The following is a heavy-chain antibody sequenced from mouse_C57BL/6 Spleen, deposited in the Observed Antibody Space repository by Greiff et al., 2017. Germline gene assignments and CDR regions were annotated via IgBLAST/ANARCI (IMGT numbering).Heavy chain of an antibody. CDR3: ARWDYYDYRYLDF. Sequence: QVQLQQSGAELVRPGTSVKVSCKASGYAFTNYLIEWVKQRPGQGLEWIGVINPGSGGTNYNGKFKGKATLTADKSSSTAYMQLSSLTSEDSAVYSCARWDYYDYRYLDFWGTGTPATVSS. CDR2: INPGSGGT. D-gene: IGHD2-4*01. CDR1: GYAFTNYL. J-gene: IGHJ1*03. V-gene: IGHV1-54*01.